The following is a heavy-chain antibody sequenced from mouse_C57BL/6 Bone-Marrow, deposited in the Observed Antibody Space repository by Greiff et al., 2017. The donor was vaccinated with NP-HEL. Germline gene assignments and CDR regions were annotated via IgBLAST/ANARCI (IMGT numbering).Heavy chain of an antibody. V-gene: IGHV14-4*01. D-gene: IGHD2-1*01. CDR2: IDPDNGDT. Sequence: VQLQQSGAELVRPGASVKLSCTASGFNIKDDYMHWVKQRPEQGPEWIGRIDPDNGDTEYLSKFQGKATITADTSSNTAYLPLSSLTSEDTAVYYCTTQGPLGNFNSGQGTLVTVSA. J-gene: IGHJ3*01. CDR1: GFNIKDDY. CDR3: TTQGPLGNFN.